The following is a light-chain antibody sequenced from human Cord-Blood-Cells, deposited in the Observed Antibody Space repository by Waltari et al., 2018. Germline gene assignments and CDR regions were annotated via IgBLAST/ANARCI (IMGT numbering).Light chain of an antibody. CDR2: WAS. J-gene: IGKJ2*01. CDR1: QSVLYSSNNKNY. CDR3: QQYYSTPYT. Sequence: DIVMTQSPDSLAVSLGERATIHCNSSQSVLYSSNNKNYLAWYQQKPGQPPKLLIYWASTRESGVPDRFSGSGSGTDFTLTISSLQAEDVAVYDCQQYYSTPYTFGQGTKLEIK. V-gene: IGKV4-1*01.